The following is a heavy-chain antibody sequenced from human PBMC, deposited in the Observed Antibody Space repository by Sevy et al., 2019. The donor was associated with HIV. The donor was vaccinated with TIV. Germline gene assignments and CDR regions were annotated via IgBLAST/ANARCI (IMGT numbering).Heavy chain of an antibody. V-gene: IGHV3-30*04. J-gene: IGHJ4*02. CDR2: ISYDGSNK. CDR1: GFTFSSYA. D-gene: IGHD2-15*01. Sequence: GGSLRLSCAASGFTFSSYAMHWVRQAPGKGLEWVAVISYDGSNKYYADSVKGRFTISRDNSKNTLYLQMNSLRAEDMAVYYCAREISVVGYCSGGSCYPAYWGQGTLVTVSS. CDR3: AREISVVGYCSGGSCYPAY.